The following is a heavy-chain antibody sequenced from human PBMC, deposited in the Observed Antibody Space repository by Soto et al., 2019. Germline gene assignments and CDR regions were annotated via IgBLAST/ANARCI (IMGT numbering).Heavy chain of an antibody. CDR3: ARDLGSGYDYYVY. Sequence: GGSLRLSCAASGCSFSNSWMSWVRQAPGKGLEWVANIKEDGSEKYYVGSVKGRFTISRDNAKNSLYLQMNSLRVEDTAVYYCARDLGSGYDYYVYWGQGTLVTVSS. D-gene: IGHD5-12*01. J-gene: IGHJ4*02. V-gene: IGHV3-7*01. CDR2: IKEDGSEK. CDR1: GCSFSNSW.